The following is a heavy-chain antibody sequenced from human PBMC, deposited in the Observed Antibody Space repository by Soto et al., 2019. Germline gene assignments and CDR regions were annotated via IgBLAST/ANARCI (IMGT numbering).Heavy chain of an antibody. CDR1: GGSISRGGYS. CDR3: ARGPYYDFWSGYFSGGDYGMDV. Sequence: PSETLSLTCAVSGGSISRGGYSWSWIRQPPGKGLEWIGYIYHSGSTYYNPSLKSRVTISVDRSKNQFSLKLSSVTAADTAVYYCARGPYYDFWSGYFSGGDYGMDVWGQGTTVTVSS. CDR2: IYHSGST. D-gene: IGHD3-3*01. V-gene: IGHV4-30-2*01. J-gene: IGHJ6*02.